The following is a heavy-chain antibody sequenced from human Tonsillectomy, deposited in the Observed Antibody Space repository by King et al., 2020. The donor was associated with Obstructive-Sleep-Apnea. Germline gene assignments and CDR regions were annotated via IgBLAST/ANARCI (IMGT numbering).Heavy chain of an antibody. CDR2: MNPNSGGT. CDR1: GYTFTDYF. V-gene: IGHV1-2*02. Sequence: VQLVQSGAEVRRPGASVKVSCKASGYTFTDYFMHWVRQAPGQGLEWMGWMNPNSGGTNYAEKFQGRVTMTRDTFISTAYMELSGLRSDDTAVYYCARDVPTSDRAEDYWGQGTLVTVSS. CDR3: ARDVPTSDRAEDY. J-gene: IGHJ4*02.